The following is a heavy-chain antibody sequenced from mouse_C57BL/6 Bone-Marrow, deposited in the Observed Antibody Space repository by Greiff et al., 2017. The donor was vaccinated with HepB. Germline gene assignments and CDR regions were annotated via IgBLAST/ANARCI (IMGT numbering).Heavy chain of an antibody. CDR1: GFTFSDYG. J-gene: IGHJ1*03. CDR2: ISNLAYSI. Sequence: EVQGVESGGGLVQPGGSLKLSCAASGFTFSDYGMAWVRQAPRKGPEWVAFISNLAYSIYYADTVTGRFTISRENAKNTLYLEMSSLRSEDTAMYYCARRSSYWYFDVWGTGTTVTVSS. CDR3: ARRSSYWYFDV. V-gene: IGHV5-15*04. D-gene: IGHD1-1*01.